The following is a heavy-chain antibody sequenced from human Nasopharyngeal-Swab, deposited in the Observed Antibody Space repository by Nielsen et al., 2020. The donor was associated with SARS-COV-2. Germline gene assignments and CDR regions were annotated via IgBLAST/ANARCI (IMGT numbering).Heavy chain of an antibody. Sequence: WVRQAPGQGLEWMGGIIPIFGTANYAQKFQGRVTITADESTSTAYMELSSLRSEDTAVCYCARDPLGTNYFDYWGQGTLVTVSS. J-gene: IGHJ4*02. CDR2: IIPIFGTA. V-gene: IGHV1-69*01. CDR3: ARDPLGTNYFDY. D-gene: IGHD3/OR15-3a*01.